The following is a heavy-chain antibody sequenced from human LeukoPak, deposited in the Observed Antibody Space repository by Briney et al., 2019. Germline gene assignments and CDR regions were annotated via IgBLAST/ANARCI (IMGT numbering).Heavy chain of an antibody. CDR1: GGSISSSSYY. CDR3: ASGPEGWGRYAFDI. CDR2: IYYSGST. Sequence: SETLSLTCTVSGGSISSSSYYWGWIRQPPGKGLEWIGSIYYSGSTYYNPSLKSRVTISVDTSKNQFSLKLSSVTAAETAVYYCASGPEGWGRYAFDIWGQGTMVTVSS. V-gene: IGHV4-39*07. D-gene: IGHD3-16*01. J-gene: IGHJ3*02.